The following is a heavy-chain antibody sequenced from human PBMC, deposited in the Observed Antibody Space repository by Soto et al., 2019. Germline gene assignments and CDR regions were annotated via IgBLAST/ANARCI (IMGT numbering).Heavy chain of an antibody. CDR1: GYTFTSYG. CDR2: ISAYNGNT. D-gene: IGHD1-1*01. Sequence: QVQLVQSGAEVKKPGASVKVSCKASGYTFTSYGISWVRQASGQGLEWMGWISAYNGNTKYAQKLQGIVTMTTDTSTRTAYMELRSLRSDDTAVYYCARDEAYKWNDGGWFDPWGQGTLVTVSS. CDR3: ARDEAYKWNDGGWFDP. V-gene: IGHV1-18*01. J-gene: IGHJ5*02.